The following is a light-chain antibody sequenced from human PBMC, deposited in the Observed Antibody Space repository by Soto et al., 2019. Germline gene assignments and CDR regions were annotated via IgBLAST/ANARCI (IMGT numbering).Light chain of an antibody. Sequence: DIVMTQSPDSLAVSLGERATINCKSSQSVLSSSNNKNYLAWYQQKPRQPPKLLIHWASTRESGVPDRFSGSGSETDFTLTISSLQAADVAIYYCQQYYSTPLTFGGGTKVEIK. J-gene: IGKJ4*01. V-gene: IGKV4-1*01. CDR2: WAS. CDR3: QQYYSTPLT. CDR1: QSVLSSSNNKNY.